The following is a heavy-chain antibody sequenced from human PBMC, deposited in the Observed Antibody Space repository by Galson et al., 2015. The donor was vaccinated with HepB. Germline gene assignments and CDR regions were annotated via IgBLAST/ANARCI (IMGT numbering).Heavy chain of an antibody. CDR2: INAGNGNT. V-gene: IGHV1-3*01. J-gene: IGHJ5*02. Sequence: SVKVSCKASGYTFTSYAMHWVRQAPGQRLEWMGWINAGNGNTKYSQKFQGRVTITRDTSASTAYMELSSLRSEDTAVYYCARDGRGIAVAGTRWFDPWGQGTLVTVSS. D-gene: IGHD6-19*01. CDR1: GYTFTSYA. CDR3: ARDGRGIAVAGTRWFDP.